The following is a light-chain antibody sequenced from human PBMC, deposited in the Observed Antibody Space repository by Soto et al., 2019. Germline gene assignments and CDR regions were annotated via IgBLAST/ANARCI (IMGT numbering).Light chain of an antibody. CDR2: SNN. Sequence: QPVLTQPPSASGTPGQRVTFSCSGGSSNIGINSISWYQQLPGTAPKLLIYSNNQRPSGVTDRFSGSKSGTSASLAISGLQSEDEADYYCAAWDDSLNGGVFGGGTKLTVL. V-gene: IGLV1-44*01. CDR3: AAWDDSLNGGV. CDR1: SSNIGINS. J-gene: IGLJ3*02.